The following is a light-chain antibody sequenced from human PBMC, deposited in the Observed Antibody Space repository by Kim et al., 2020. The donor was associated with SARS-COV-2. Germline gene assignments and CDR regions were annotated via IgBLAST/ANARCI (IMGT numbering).Light chain of an antibody. CDR3: QQYGDSVT. CDR1: QSVYSTY. V-gene: IGKV3-20*01. Sequence: EVVLTQSPDTLSLSPGERATLSCRASQSVYSTYLGWYQQKPGQSPRLLIYGASNRATGIPDRFRGSGSGTDFTLTISRLESEDIGVYYCQQYGDSVTFGQGTKVDIK. CDR2: GAS. J-gene: IGKJ1*01.